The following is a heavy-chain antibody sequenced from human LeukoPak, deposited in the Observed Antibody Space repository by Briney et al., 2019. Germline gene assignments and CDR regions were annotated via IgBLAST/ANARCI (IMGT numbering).Heavy chain of an antibody. J-gene: IGHJ3*02. D-gene: IGHD1-26*01. V-gene: IGHV4-39*01. CDR3: AMGWEWELSSEAFDI. Sequence: SETLSLTCTVSGGSISINSDTYYWGWIRQPPGKGLEWIGSIYYSGSTYYNPSLKSRATISVDTSKNQFSLNLNSVTAADTAVYYCAMGWEWELSSEAFDIWGQGTMVTVSS. CDR1: GGSISINSDTYY. CDR2: IYYSGST.